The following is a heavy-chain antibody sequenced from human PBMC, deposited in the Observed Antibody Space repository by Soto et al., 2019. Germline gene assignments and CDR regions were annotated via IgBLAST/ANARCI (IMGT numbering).Heavy chain of an antibody. V-gene: IGHV1-69*02. J-gene: IGHJ5*02. Sequence: QVQLVQSGAEVKKPGSSVKVSCKASGGTFSSYTISWVRQAPGQGLEWMGRIIPILGIANYAQKFQGRVTITADKSTSTAYMELSSLRSEDTAVYYCARTQQLVNGFFDPWGQGTLVTVSS. CDR2: IIPILGIA. CDR1: GGTFSSYT. CDR3: ARTQQLVNGFFDP. D-gene: IGHD6-13*01.